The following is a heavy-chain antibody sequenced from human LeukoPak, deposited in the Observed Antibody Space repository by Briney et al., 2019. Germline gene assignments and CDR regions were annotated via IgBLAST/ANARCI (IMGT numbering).Heavy chain of an antibody. CDR3: ASGPLDY. CDR1: GFTFSSYN. J-gene: IGHJ4*02. CDR2: INNLSGDI. V-gene: IGHV3-21*01. Sequence: GGSLRLSCAASGFTFSSYNMNWVRQAPGKGLEWVSCINNLSGDIFYADSVKGRFTISRDNAKSSLFLQMNSLRAEDTAVYFCASGPLDYWGQGTLVTVSS.